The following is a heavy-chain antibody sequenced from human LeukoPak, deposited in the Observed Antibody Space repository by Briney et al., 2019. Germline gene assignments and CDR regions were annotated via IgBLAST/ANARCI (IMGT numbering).Heavy chain of an antibody. J-gene: IGHJ4*02. D-gene: IGHD6-19*01. CDR1: GFTFSSYG. CDR2: IRCDGSNK. CDR3: AKEVGGWSYYFDY. Sequence: GGSLRLSCAASGFTFSSYGMHWVRQAPGKGLEWVAFIRCDGSNKYYADSVKGRFTISRDNSKNTLYLQMNSLRAEDTAVYYCAKEVGGWSYYFDYWGQGTLVTVSS. V-gene: IGHV3-30*02.